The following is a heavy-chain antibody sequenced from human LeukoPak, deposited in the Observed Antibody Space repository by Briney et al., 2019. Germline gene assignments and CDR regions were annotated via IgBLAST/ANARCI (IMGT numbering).Heavy chain of an antibody. J-gene: IGHJ4*02. Sequence: GGSLRLSCTASGFTFGDYAMSWFRQAPGKGLEWVGFIRSKAYGGTIEYAASVKGRFTISRDDSKSIAYLQMNSLKTEDTAVYYCTRTPGAGALDDYWGQGTLVTVSS. CDR3: TRTPGAGALDDY. D-gene: IGHD1-26*01. CDR1: GFTFGDYA. CDR2: IRSKAYGGTI. V-gene: IGHV3-49*03.